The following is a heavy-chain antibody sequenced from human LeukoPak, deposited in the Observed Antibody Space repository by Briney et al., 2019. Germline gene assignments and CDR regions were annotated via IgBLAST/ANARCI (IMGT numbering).Heavy chain of an antibody. V-gene: IGHV1-69*06. CDR2: IIPIFGTA. CDR3: ARSIVVVVAATHYYYGMDV. CDR1: GGTFSSYA. Sequence: GASVKVSCKASGGTFSSYAISWVRQAPGQGREWMGGIIPIFGTANYAQKFQGRVTITADKSTSTAYMELSSLRSEDTAVYYCARSIVVVVAATHYYYGMDVWGKGTTVTVSS. J-gene: IGHJ6*04. D-gene: IGHD2-15*01.